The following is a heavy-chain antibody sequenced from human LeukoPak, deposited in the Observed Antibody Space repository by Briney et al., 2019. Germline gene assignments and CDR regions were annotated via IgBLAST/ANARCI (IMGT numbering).Heavy chain of an antibody. CDR2: IQHSDI. J-gene: IGHJ4*02. CDR1: GASISSSY. D-gene: IGHD5-12*01. V-gene: IGHV4-59*13. CDR3: TKVLRGYSDYGD. Sequence: PSETLSLTCAVSGASISSSYWSWIRQPPGKGLEYIGYIQHSDINYNPSLKSRVTMTLDTSKNQFSLKLTSVTAADTAIYYCTKVLRGYSDYGDWGQGTPVTVSS.